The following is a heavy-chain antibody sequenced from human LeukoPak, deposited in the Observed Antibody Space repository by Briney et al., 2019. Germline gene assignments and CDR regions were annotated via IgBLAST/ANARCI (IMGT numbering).Heavy chain of an antibody. CDR3: AKDISLGGWYGLFDY. CDR2: LSWNSGSI. CDR1: GFTFDDYA. Sequence: GGSLRLSCAASGFTFDDYAMHWVRQAPGKGLEWVSVLSWNSGSIGYADSVKGRFTISRDNAKNSLHLQMNSLRAEDTALYYCAKDISLGGWYGLFDYWGQGTLVTVSS. V-gene: IGHV3-9*01. D-gene: IGHD6-19*01. J-gene: IGHJ4*02.